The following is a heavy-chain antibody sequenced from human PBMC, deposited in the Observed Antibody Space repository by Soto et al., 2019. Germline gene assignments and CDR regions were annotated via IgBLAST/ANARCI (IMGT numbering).Heavy chain of an antibody. J-gene: IGHJ6*02. CDR2: INPNSGGT. V-gene: IGHV1-2*04. CDR1: GYTFTGYY. CDR3: ARATAKSYYDFWSGYWYNCDIHYYDIDV. D-gene: IGHD3-3*01. Sequence: AAVKVSCKASGYTFTGYYMHWVRQAPGQGLEWMGWINPNSGGTNYAQKFQGWVTMTRDTSISTAYMELSRLRSDDTAVYYCARATAKSYYDFWSGYWYNCDIHYYDIDVRGQRTTVTVS.